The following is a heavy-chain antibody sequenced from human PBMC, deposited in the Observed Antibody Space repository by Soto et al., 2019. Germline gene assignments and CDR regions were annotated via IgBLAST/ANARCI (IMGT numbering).Heavy chain of an antibody. D-gene: IGHD5-12*01. CDR2: ISGGGST. Sequence: EVQLSESGGGLVQPGGSLRLSCGGAGFTFSGSAVSWVRQAPGRGLEWVSGISGGGSTESADSVKGRFGISRDNSKDTVYLYMNSLRDDDTAVYYCARQKGDIVARPPDHWGQGILVTVSS. CDR3: ARQKGDIVARPPDH. V-gene: IGHV3-23*01. CDR1: GFTFSGSA. J-gene: IGHJ4*02.